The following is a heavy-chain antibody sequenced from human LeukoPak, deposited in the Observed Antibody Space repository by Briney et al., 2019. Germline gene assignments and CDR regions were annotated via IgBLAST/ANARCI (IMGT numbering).Heavy chain of an antibody. J-gene: IGHJ6*02. D-gene: IGHD3-3*01. V-gene: IGHV3-33*01. Sequence: GGSLRLSCAASGFTFSSYGMHWVRQAPGKGLEWVAVIWYDGSNKYYADSVKGRFTISRDNSKNTLYLQMNSLRAEDTAVYYCARGAFYDFWSGYLWYYYGMDVWGQGTTVTVSS. CDR1: GFTFSSYG. CDR2: IWYDGSNK. CDR3: ARGAFYDFWSGYLWYYYGMDV.